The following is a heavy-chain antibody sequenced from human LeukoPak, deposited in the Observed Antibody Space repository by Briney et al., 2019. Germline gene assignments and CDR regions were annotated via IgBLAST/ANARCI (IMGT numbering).Heavy chain of an antibody. CDR2: INHSGST. CDR3: ARDYGDYVPWYFDL. Sequence: SETLSLTCAVYGGSFSGYYWSWIRQPPGKGLEWIGEINHSGSTNYNPSLKSRVTISVDTSKNQFSLKLSSVTAADTAVYYCARDYGDYVPWYFDLWGRGTLVTVSS. J-gene: IGHJ2*01. V-gene: IGHV4-34*01. D-gene: IGHD4-17*01. CDR1: GGSFSGYY.